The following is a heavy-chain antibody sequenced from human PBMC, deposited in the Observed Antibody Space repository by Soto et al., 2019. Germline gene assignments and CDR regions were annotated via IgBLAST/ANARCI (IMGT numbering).Heavy chain of an antibody. CDR1: GFTFSSYA. Sequence: QVQLVESGGGVVQPGRSLRLSCAASGFTFSSYAIHWVRQAPGKGLEWGTVISYDGRKKYYADSVKGRFTISRDNSKNTVDLEMNSLRAEDTAVYYCARRTYDSSGYFKGPYFDYWGQGSLVTVSS. D-gene: IGHD3-22*01. J-gene: IGHJ4*02. CDR2: ISYDGRKK. V-gene: IGHV3-30*04. CDR3: ARRTYDSSGYFKGPYFDY.